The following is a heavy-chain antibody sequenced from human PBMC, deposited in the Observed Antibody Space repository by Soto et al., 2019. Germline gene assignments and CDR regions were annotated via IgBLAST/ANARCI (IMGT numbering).Heavy chain of an antibody. Sequence: GSMRLRCAAAWVTIVDHWRSWIRQAPGKGLEWVGNINEDGREKFYVDSVKGRFTISRDNVKNSLYLQMNSLRVEDTAVYYCARDRGALGPWGQGTLVTVSS. D-gene: IGHD3-16*01. CDR3: ARDRGALGP. CDR1: WVTIVDHW. J-gene: IGHJ5*02. CDR2: INEDGREK. V-gene: IGHV3-7*01.